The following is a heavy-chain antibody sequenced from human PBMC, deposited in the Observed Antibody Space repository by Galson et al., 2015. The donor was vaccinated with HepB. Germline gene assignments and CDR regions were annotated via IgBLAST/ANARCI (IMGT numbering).Heavy chain of an antibody. Sequence: SLRLSCAASGFSFSTYSMHWVRQSPGKGLEWVSYISSSSNHIYYADSMKGRFTISRDNAENSLYLQMSSLRADDTAVYYCARGGYCGGDCYAIQRYWYFDLRGRGTLVTVSS. V-gene: IGHV3-21*01. J-gene: IGHJ2*01. D-gene: IGHD2-21*02. CDR1: GFSFSTYS. CDR2: ISSSSNHI. CDR3: ARGGYCGGDCYAIQRYWYFDL.